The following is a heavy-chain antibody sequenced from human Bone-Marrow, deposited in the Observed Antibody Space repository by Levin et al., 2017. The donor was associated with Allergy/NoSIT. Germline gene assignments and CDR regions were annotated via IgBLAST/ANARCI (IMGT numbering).Heavy chain of an antibody. CDR3: ARDSAFSAFYSGSYEGSAFDI. D-gene: IGHD1-26*01. CDR2: ISAYNGNT. Sequence: GESLKISCKASGYTFTSYGISWARQAPGQGLEWMGWISAYNGNTNYAQKLQGRVTMTTDTSTSTAYMELRSLRSDDTAVYYCARDSAFSAFYSGSYEGSAFDIWGQGTMVTVSS. CDR1: GYTFTSYG. J-gene: IGHJ3*02. V-gene: IGHV1-18*01.